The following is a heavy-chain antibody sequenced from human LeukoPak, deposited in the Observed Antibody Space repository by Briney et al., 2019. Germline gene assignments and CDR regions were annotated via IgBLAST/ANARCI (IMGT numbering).Heavy chain of an antibody. J-gene: IGHJ4*02. V-gene: IGHV1-2*04. D-gene: IGHD6-13*01. Sequence: GASVKVSCTASGYTFTSYGISWVRQAPGQGLEWMGWINPNSGGTNYAQKFQGWVTMTRDTSISTAFMELSRLKSDDTAVYYCARVNAAAGNSLDYWGQGTLVTVSS. CDR1: GYTFTSYG. CDR3: ARVNAAAGNSLDY. CDR2: INPNSGGT.